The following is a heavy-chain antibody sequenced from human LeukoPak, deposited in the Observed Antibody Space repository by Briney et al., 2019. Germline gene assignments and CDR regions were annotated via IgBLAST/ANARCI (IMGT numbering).Heavy chain of an antibody. J-gene: IGHJ4*02. CDR3: ARDNSNSGNDY. Sequence: GRSLRLSCAASGFTFSSYGMHWVRQAPGKGLEWVAVIWYDGSNKYYADSVKGRFTISRDNSKKTLYLQMNSLRAEDTAVYYCARDNSNSGNDYWGQGTLVTVSS. D-gene: IGHD2/OR15-2a*01. V-gene: IGHV3-33*01. CDR1: GFTFSSYG. CDR2: IWYDGSNK.